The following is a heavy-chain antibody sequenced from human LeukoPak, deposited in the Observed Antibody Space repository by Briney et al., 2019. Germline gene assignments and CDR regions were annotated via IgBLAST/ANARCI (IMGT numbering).Heavy chain of an antibody. CDR3: ARDGRYGDYDSSGYYSPNAFDI. J-gene: IGHJ3*02. CDR1: GYTLTELS. CDR2: FDPEDGET. D-gene: IGHD3-22*01. V-gene: IGHV1-24*01. Sequence: ASVKVSCKVSGYTLTELSMHWVRQAPGKGLEWMGGFDPEDGETIYAQKFQGRVTMTEDTSTDTAYMELSSLRSEDTAVYYCARDGRYGDYDSSGYYSPNAFDIWGQGTMVTVSS.